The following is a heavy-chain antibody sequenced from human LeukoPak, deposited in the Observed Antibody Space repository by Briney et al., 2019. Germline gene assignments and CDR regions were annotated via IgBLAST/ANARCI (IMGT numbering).Heavy chain of an antibody. J-gene: IGHJ4*02. Sequence: GGSLRLSCAASGFTFSSYAMSWVRQAPGKGLEWVSAISGSGGSTYYADSVKGRFTISRDNSKNTLYLQMNSLRVEDTAVYYCAKDRIVVVPAAIPFDYWGQGTLVTVSS. CDR2: ISGSGGST. CDR3: AKDRIVVVPAAIPFDY. D-gene: IGHD2-2*02. CDR1: GFTFSSYA. V-gene: IGHV3-23*01.